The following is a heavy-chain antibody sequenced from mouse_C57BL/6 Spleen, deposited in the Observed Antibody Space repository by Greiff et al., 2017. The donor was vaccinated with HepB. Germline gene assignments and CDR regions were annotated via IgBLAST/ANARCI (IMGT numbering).Heavy chain of an antibody. CDR2: ISDGGSYT. CDR3: ARDGITTVWYFDV. Sequence: EVKLMESGGGLVKPGGSLKLSCAASGFTFSSYAMSWVRQTPEKRLEWVATISDGGSYTYYPDNVKGRFTISRDNAKNNLYLQMSHLKSEDTAMYYCARDGITTVWYFDVWGTGTTVTVSS. CDR1: GFTFSSYA. V-gene: IGHV5-4*01. D-gene: IGHD1-1*01. J-gene: IGHJ1*03.